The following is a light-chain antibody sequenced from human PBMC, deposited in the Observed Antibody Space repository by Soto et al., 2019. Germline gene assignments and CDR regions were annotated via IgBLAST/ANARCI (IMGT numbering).Light chain of an antibody. V-gene: IGKV3-15*01. CDR1: QSVSSN. CDR3: QQYNNWHTLT. J-gene: IGKJ4*01. CDR2: GAS. Sequence: EIPVTQSPATLSVSPGERATLSCGASQSVSSNLAWYQQKPGQAPRLLIYGASTRATGIPARFSGSGSGTEFTLTISSLKSEDFAVYYCQQYNNWHTLTFGGGTKVDIK.